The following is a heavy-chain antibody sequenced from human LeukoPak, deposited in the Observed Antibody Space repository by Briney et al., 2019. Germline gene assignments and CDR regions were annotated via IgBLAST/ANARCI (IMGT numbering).Heavy chain of an antibody. CDR1: GGSISSSSYY. Sequence: SETLSLTCTVSGGSISSSSYYWGWIRQPPGKGLEWIGSIYYSGSTYYNPSLKSRVTISVDTSKNQFSLKLSSVTAADTAVYYCARTQRGYNYGYQYYYYGLDVWGQGTTVTVSS. V-gene: IGHV4-39*01. CDR2: IYYSGST. D-gene: IGHD5-18*01. CDR3: ARTQRGYNYGYQYYYYGLDV. J-gene: IGHJ6*02.